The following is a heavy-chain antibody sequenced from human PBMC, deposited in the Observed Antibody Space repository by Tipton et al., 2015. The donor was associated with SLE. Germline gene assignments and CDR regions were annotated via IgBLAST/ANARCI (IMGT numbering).Heavy chain of an antibody. Sequence: LRLSCAISGDSVSTNSAAWTWIRQSPSRGLEWLGRTYYRSRWYSDYAVSVKSRITINPDTSKNQFSLQLNSVTPEDTAVYYCARVWGTGSRGVDYWGQGTLVTVSS. CDR3: ARVWGTGSRGVDY. CDR2: TYYRSRWYS. V-gene: IGHV6-1*01. D-gene: IGHD2-2*01. CDR1: GDSVSTNSAA. J-gene: IGHJ4*02.